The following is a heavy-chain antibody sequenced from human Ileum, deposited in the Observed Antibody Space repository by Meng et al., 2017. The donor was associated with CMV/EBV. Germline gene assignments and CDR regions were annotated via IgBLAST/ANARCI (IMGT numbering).Heavy chain of an antibody. CDR1: GFTVISNY. V-gene: IGHV3-66*02. CDR3: ARDLGGQPRAFDI. Sequence: GESLKISCAASGFTVISNYMSWVRQAPGKGLEWVSLIFSDGNTYYADSVRGRFTISRDISKNTLYLQMNSLRAEDTAVYYCARDLGGQPRAFDIWGQGTMVTVS. D-gene: IGHD6-13*01. CDR2: IFSDGNT. J-gene: IGHJ3*02.